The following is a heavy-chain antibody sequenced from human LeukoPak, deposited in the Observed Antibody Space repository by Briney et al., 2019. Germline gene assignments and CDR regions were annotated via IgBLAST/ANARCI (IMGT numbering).Heavy chain of an antibody. CDR1: GGSFSSYY. Sequence: SETLSLTCAVYGGSFSSYYWSWVRLSPEKGLEWIGEINHSGRANHNPSLKRRVTISVDSSKNQISLKLSSVTAADTAVYYCARGHYDFWSGYDAGYYMDVWGKGTTVTVSS. CDR3: ARGHYDFWSGYDAGYYMDV. J-gene: IGHJ6*03. CDR2: INHSGRA. D-gene: IGHD3-3*01. V-gene: IGHV4-34*01.